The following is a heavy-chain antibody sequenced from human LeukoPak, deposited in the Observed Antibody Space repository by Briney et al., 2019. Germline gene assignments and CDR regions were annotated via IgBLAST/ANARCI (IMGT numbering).Heavy chain of an antibody. D-gene: IGHD1-14*01. Sequence: GGSLRLSCAASGFTFSSYGMHWVRQAPGKGLEWVAFIRYDGSNKYYADSVKGRFTISRDNSKNTLYLQMNSLRAEDTAVYYCAKDLRARNPDAFYIWGQGTMVTVSS. V-gene: IGHV3-30*02. J-gene: IGHJ3*02. CDR1: GFTFSSYG. CDR3: AKDLRARNPDAFYI. CDR2: IRYDGSNK.